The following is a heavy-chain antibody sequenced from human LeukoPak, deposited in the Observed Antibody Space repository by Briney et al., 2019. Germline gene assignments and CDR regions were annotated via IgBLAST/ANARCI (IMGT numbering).Heavy chain of an antibody. CDR3: ARMDHYYYGSGSYNDYYYGMDV. D-gene: IGHD3-10*01. CDR2: ISGSGGST. V-gene: IGHV3-23*01. Sequence: GGSLRLSCAASGFTFSSYAMSWVRQAPGKGLEWVSAISGSGGSTYYADSVKGRFTISRDNSKNTLYLQMNSLRAEDTAVYYCARMDHYYYGSGSYNDYYYGMDVWGKGTTVTVSS. J-gene: IGHJ6*04. CDR1: GFTFSSYA.